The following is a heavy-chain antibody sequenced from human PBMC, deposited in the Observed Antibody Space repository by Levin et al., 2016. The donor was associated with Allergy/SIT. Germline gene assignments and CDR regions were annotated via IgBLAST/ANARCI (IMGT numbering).Heavy chain of an antibody. Sequence: GESLKISCAASGFSFRTYAMHWVRQAPGKGLEWVAAISSDGSHEYYADSVKGRFTISRDNSRETLYLDMSTLRPEDTAVYYCAKPQWDPIMGANLNSWGQGTLVTVSS. J-gene: IGHJ4*02. CDR1: GFSFRTYA. V-gene: IGHV3-30*18. CDR2: ISSDGSHE. CDR3: AKPQWDPIMGANLNS. D-gene: IGHD1-26*01.